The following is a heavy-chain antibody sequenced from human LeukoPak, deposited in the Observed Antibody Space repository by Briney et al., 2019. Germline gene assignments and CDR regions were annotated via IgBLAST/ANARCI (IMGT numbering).Heavy chain of an antibody. D-gene: IGHD3-22*01. CDR1: RLTFSSYS. Sequence: PGRSLRLSCAASRLTFSSYSMNWVRQAPGKGLEWVSSISSSSYIYYADSVKGRFTISRDNAKNSLYLQMNSLRAEDTAVYYCARDHPVDSSQSFDYWGQGTLVTVSS. V-gene: IGHV3-21*01. CDR3: ARDHPVDSSQSFDY. CDR2: ISSSSYI. J-gene: IGHJ4*02.